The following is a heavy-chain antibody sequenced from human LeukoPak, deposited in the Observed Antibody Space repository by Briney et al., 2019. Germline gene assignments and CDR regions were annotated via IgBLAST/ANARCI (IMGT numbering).Heavy chain of an antibody. CDR1: GFTFSSYA. V-gene: IGHV3-30-3*01. D-gene: IGHD3-22*01. Sequence: GGSLRLSCAASGFTFSSYAMHWVRQAPGKGLEWVAVISYDGSNKYYADSVKGRFTISRDNSKNTLYLQMNSLRAEDTAVYYCAKDRDSSGVTDYWGQGTLVTASS. J-gene: IGHJ4*02. CDR3: AKDRDSSGVTDY. CDR2: ISYDGSNK.